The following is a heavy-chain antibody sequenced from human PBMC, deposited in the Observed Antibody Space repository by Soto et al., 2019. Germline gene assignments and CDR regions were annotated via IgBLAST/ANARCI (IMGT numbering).Heavy chain of an antibody. Sequence: GGSLRLSCAASGFTVSSKYMSWVRQAPGKGLEWVSLIQSGGPTYYADSVKGRFTISRDTSENTVHLQMDSLRAEDTAVYYCAKRPASIRTFDYWGQGTLVTVSS. CDR2: IQSGGPT. V-gene: IGHV3-66*04. CDR1: GFTVSSKY. CDR3: AKRPASIRTFDY. D-gene: IGHD2-2*02. J-gene: IGHJ4*02.